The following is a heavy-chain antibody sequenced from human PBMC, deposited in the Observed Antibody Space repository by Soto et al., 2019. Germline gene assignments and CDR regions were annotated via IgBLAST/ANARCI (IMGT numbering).Heavy chain of an antibody. V-gene: IGHV3-30-3*01. D-gene: IGHD3-3*01. J-gene: IGHJ6*02. CDR2: ISYDESNK. CDR1: GFTFSGYA. Sequence: QVQLVESGGGVVQPGRSLRLSCAASGFTFSGYAMHWVRQAPGKGLEWVAVISYDESNKYYADSVEGRFTISRDNSKNMLYLQLNSLRAEDTAVYYCARDHYDFWSGYSAYYYGMDVWGQGTTVTVSS. CDR3: ARDHYDFWSGYSAYYYGMDV.